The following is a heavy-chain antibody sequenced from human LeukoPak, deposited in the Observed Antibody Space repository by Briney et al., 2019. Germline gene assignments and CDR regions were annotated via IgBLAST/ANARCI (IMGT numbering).Heavy chain of an antibody. Sequence: GGSLRLSCAASGFYFSGYSMNWVRQAPGKGLEWVSSINTDSTYMYYADSVKGRFTISRDNAKNSLHLQMYSLRAEDTAVYFCARVEATTGRNYHYYYMDVWGKGTTVTVSS. CDR1: GFYFSGYS. J-gene: IGHJ6*03. V-gene: IGHV3-21*01. CDR3: ARVEATTGRNYHYYYMDV. D-gene: IGHD1-1*01. CDR2: INTDSTYM.